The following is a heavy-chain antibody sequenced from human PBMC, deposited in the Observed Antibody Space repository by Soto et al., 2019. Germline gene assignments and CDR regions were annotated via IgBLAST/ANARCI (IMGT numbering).Heavy chain of an antibody. Sequence: QVQLVQSGAEVKKPGASMKVSCRTSGYSFTSHVIHWVRQAPGQRLEWMGWINTGNGTTRYSENLEGRVTITRATSASTVSMELSRLRSEDTAVYYCARDRYYYYDTMGYFSYWGQGTPVTVSS. V-gene: IGHV1-3*04. CDR3: ARDRYYYYDTMGYFSY. CDR2: INTGNGTT. D-gene: IGHD3-22*01. J-gene: IGHJ4*02. CDR1: GYSFTSHV.